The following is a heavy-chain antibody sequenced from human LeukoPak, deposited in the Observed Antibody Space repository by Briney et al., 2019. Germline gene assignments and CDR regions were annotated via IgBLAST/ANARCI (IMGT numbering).Heavy chain of an antibody. CDR1: GGSFSGYY. V-gene: IGHV4-34*01. CDR2: INHSGST. J-gene: IGHJ3*02. Sequence: SETLSLTCAVYGGSFSGYYWSWICQPPGKGLEWIGEINHSGSTNYNPSLKSRVTISVDTSKNQFSLKLSSVTAADTAVYYCARDGIAAAGTQAFDIWGQGTMVTVSS. CDR3: ARDGIAAAGTQAFDI. D-gene: IGHD6-13*01.